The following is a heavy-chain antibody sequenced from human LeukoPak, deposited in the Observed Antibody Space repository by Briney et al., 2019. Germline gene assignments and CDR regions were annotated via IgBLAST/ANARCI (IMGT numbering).Heavy chain of an antibody. D-gene: IGHD3-10*01. CDR1: GFTSSDYG. Sequence: PGRSLRLSCAASGFTSSDYGMNWVRQAPGKGLEWVSGIVGGGTSTYYADSVKGRFTISRDNSKNMVFLQMNSLRAEDTAVYYCAKLQADVRVTSYWGQGTLVTVSS. J-gene: IGHJ4*02. CDR3: AKLQADVRVTSY. CDR2: IVGGGTST. V-gene: IGHV3-23*01.